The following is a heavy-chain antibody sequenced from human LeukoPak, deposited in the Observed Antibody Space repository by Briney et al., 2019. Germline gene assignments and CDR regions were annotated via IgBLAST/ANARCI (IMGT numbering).Heavy chain of an antibody. CDR2: IKEDGREK. D-gene: IGHD3-10*01. Sequence: LAGGSLRLSCAASGFTFSSYSMNWVRQTPGKGLECVANIKEDGREKYYVDSVKGRFTISRDNAKNSLYLRMSSLRAEDTAVYYCARGGRPDYWGQGTLVTVSS. J-gene: IGHJ4*02. CDR3: ARGGRPDY. CDR1: GFTFSSYS. V-gene: IGHV3-7*01.